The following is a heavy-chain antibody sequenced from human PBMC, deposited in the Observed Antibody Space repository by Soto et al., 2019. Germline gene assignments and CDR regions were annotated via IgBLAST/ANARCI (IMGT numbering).Heavy chain of an antibody. D-gene: IGHD2-2*01. CDR3: ARHRVVPVKGGYYYYMDV. CDR1: GGSISSSSYY. CDR2: IYYSGST. V-gene: IGHV4-39*01. Sequence: PSETLSLTCTVSGGSISSSSYYWGWIRQPPGKGLEWIGSIYYSGSTYYNPSLKSRVTISVDTSKNQFSLKLSSVTAADTAVYYCARHRVVPVKGGYYYYMDVWGKGTTVS. J-gene: IGHJ6*03.